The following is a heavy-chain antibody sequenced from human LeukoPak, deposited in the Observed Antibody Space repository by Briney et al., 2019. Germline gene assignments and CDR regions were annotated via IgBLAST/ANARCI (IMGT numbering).Heavy chain of an antibody. Sequence: SVKVSCKSSGGSFNSYTISRVRQAPGQGLLEWMGGVNPFSGTANYAQQFQGRLTIISDESTRTAYMELSSLGSEDTAVYYCARTKHLVGYFFDFWGQGTLVTVSS. V-gene: IGHV1-69*13. D-gene: IGHD6-6*01. CDR2: VNPFSGTA. CDR3: ARTKHLVGYFFDF. J-gene: IGHJ4*02. CDR1: GGSFNSYT.